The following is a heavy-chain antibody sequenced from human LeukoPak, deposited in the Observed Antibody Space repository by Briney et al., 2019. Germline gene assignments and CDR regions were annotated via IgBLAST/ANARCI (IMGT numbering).Heavy chain of an antibody. CDR2: IYYSGST. CDR3: ARGLGGSYGAWYAFDF. Sequence: PSETLSLTCTVSGGSISSYYWSWIRQPPGKRLEGIGDIYYSGSTNYKPSLKSRVTISVDTSKNHLSLKLSSVTAADTAVYYCARGLGGSYGAWYAFDFWGQGTMVTVSS. D-gene: IGHD5-18*01. CDR1: GGSISSYY. J-gene: IGHJ3*01. V-gene: IGHV4-59*08.